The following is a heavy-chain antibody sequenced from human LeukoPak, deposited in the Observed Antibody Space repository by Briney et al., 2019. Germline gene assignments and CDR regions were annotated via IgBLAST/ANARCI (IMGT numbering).Heavy chain of an antibody. D-gene: IGHD1-1*01. Sequence: ASVKVSCKASGYTFTGYYMHWVRQAPGQGLEWMGWINPNSGGTNYAQKFQGRVTMTRDTSISTAYMELSRLRSDGTAVYYCAREFIGTGYYYYGMDVWGQGTTVTVSS. CDR2: INPNSGGT. J-gene: IGHJ6*02. CDR3: AREFIGTGYYYYGMDV. CDR1: GYTFTGYY. V-gene: IGHV1-2*02.